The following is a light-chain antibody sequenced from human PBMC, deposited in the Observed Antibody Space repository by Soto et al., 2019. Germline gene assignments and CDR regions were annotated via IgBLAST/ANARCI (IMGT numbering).Light chain of an antibody. Sequence: EIVLTQSPATLSLSPGERATLSCRASQSVSRFYLAWYQQKPGQAPRLLIYGASYRASGSPDRFSGSGSGTDFTLTISRLEPEDFAVYYCQYYGRSPGVTFGGGTKVDIK. CDR2: GAS. V-gene: IGKV3-20*01. CDR3: QYYGRSPGVT. CDR1: QSVSRFY. J-gene: IGKJ4*01.